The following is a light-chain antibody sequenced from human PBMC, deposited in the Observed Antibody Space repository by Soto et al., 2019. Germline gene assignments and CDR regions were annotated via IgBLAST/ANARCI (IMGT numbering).Light chain of an antibody. V-gene: IGKV1-9*01. Sequence: DIQLTQSPSFLSASVGDRVTITCRASQGISSYLAWYQQKPGKAPKRLIYAASSLQSGVPSRFSGSGFGTEFTLTISSLQPEDFATYYCLQHNTYPLTFGGGTKVEI. CDR1: QGISSY. CDR2: AAS. CDR3: LQHNTYPLT. J-gene: IGKJ4*01.